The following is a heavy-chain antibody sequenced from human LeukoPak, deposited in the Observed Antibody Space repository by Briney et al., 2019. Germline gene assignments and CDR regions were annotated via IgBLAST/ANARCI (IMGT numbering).Heavy chain of an antibody. V-gene: IGHV3-53*01. Sequence: GGSLRLSCAASGFTVSSNYMSWVRQARGKGLEWLSTIYRGGSTSYADSVKGRFTISRDNSKNTLYLQMNSLRAEDTAVYYCAGELGSSGHGYWGQGTLVTVSS. CDR2: IYRGGST. D-gene: IGHD6-19*01. J-gene: IGHJ4*02. CDR3: AGELGSSGHGY. CDR1: GFTVSSNY.